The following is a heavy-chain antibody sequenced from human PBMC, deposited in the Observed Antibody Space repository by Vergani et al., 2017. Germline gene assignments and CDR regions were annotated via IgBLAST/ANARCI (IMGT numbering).Heavy chain of an antibody. J-gene: IGHJ3*02. CDR1: GGSISSYY. CDR3: ARGRVPWELLGNAFDI. CDR2: IYYSGST. Sequence: QVQLQESGPGLVKPSETLSLTCTVSGGSISSYYWSWIRQPPGKGLEWIGYIYYSGSTNYNPSLKSRVTISVDTSKNQFSLKLSSVTAADTAVYYCARGRVPWELLGNAFDIWGQGTMVTVSS. D-gene: IGHD1-26*01. V-gene: IGHV4-59*01.